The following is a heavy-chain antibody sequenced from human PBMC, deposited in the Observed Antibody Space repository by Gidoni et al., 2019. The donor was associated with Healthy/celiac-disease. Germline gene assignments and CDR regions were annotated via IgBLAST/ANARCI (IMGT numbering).Heavy chain of an antibody. CDR2: IKQDGSEK. Sequence: EVQLVESGGGLVQPGGSLRISCAASGFTFSSYWMSWVRQAPGKGLEWVANIKQDGSEKYYVDSVKGRFTISRDNAKNSLYLQMNSLRAEDTAVYYCARGGFGDIVATIGLYYFDYWGQGTLVTVSS. J-gene: IGHJ4*02. D-gene: IGHD5-12*01. V-gene: IGHV3-7*01. CDR1: GFTFSSYW. CDR3: ARGGFGDIVATIGLYYFDY.